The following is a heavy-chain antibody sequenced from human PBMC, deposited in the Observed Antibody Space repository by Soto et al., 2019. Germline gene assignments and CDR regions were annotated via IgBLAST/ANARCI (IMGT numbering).Heavy chain of an antibody. V-gene: IGHV6-1*01. CDR3: ARAHGDFWGGPYYGMDV. Sequence: SQTLSLTCAISGDSVSSNSAAWNWIRQSPSRGLEWLGRTYYRSKWYNDYAVSVKSRITINPDTSKNQFSLQLNSVTPEDTAVYYCARAHGDFWGGPYYGMDVWGQGTTVTVSS. CDR1: GDSVSSNSAA. CDR2: TYYRSKWYN. D-gene: IGHD3-3*01. J-gene: IGHJ6*02.